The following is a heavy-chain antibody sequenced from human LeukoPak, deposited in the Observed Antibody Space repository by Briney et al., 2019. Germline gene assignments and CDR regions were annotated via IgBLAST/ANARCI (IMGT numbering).Heavy chain of an antibody. CDR3: ARGYITGTSPVDY. CDR2: IIPIFGTA. J-gene: IGHJ4*02. CDR1: GYTFTSYA. V-gene: IGHV1-69*05. D-gene: IGHD1-7*01. Sequence: SVKVSCKASGYTFTSYAISWVRQAPGQGLEWMGGIIPIFGTANYAQKFQGRVTITTDESTSTAYMELSSLRSEDTAVYYCARGYITGTSPVDYWGQGTLVTVSS.